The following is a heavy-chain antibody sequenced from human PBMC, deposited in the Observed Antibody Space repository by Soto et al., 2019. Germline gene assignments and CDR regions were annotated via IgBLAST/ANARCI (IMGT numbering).Heavy chain of an antibody. D-gene: IGHD5-18*01. J-gene: IGHJ5*02. V-gene: IGHV4-61*08. Sequence: SETLSLTCTVSGGSVSSGDYYWSWIRQPPGKGLEWIGYIYYSGNTNFNPSLKSRVIISVDTSKNLFSLKLTSVTAADTAVYYCARIPVDTSMIYWLDPWGQGTLVT. CDR1: GGSVSSGDYY. CDR2: IYYSGNT. CDR3: ARIPVDTSMIYWLDP.